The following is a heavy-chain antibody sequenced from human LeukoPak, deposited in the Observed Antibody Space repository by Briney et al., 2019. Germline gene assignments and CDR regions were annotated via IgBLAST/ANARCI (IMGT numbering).Heavy chain of an antibody. D-gene: IGHD4-17*01. CDR2: ISNDGSKK. Sequence: GRSLRLSCAASGFTFSNYGMHWVRQAPGKGLEWVAAISNDGSKKYYADSVQGRFTISRDSSKNTLFLQMDSLRDEDAAVYYCARDLYGTVTTSVDYWGQGTLVTVSS. V-gene: IGHV3-30*03. J-gene: IGHJ4*02. CDR1: GFTFSNYG. CDR3: ARDLYGTVTTSVDY.